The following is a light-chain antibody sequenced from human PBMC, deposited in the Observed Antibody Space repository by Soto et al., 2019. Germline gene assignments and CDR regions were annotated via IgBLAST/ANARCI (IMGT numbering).Light chain of an antibody. CDR3: SSYAGSNNWN. V-gene: IGLV2-8*01. J-gene: IGLJ1*01. CDR2: EVS. CDR1: SSDVGGYNY. Sequence: QSVLTQPPSASGSPGQSVTISCTGTSSDVGGYNYVSRYQQHPGKAPKLMIYEVSKRPSWVPDRFSGSKSGNTASLTVSGLQAEDEADYYCSSYAGSNNWNFGTGTKLTVL.